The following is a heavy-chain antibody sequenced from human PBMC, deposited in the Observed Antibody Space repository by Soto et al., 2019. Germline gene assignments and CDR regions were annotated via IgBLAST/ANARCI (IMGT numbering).Heavy chain of an antibody. J-gene: IGHJ6*01. V-gene: IGHV3-30-3*01. D-gene: IGHD3-10*01. Sequence: QVQLVESGGGVVQPGRSLRLSCAASGFTFSSYAMHWVRQAPGKGLEWVAVISYDGSNKYYADSVKGRFTISRDNSKNTLYLQMNSLRAEDTAVYYCARDGGEGFGDYYYYYGMDVW. CDR3: ARDGGEGFGDYYYYYGMDV. CDR2: ISYDGSNK. CDR1: GFTFSSYA.